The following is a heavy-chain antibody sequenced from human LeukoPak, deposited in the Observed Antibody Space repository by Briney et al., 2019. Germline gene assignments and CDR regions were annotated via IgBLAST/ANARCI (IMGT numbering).Heavy chain of an antibody. V-gene: IGHV4-34*01. CDR3: ATGRASGSRSRRNCFDP. CDR2: INHSGSN. CDR1: GGSFSVYY. Sequence: KPSDTLSLTCAVYGGSFSVYYGSWIRHPPGKGLEWIGEINHSGSNNYNPSLKGRVTISVDTSKNHFFFKMSPVTAADPAGDYCATGRASGSRSRRNCFDPWGQGTLVTVSS. D-gene: IGHD3-10*01. J-gene: IGHJ5*02.